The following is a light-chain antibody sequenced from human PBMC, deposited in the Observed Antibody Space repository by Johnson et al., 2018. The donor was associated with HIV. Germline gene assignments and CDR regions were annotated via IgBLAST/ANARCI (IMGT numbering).Light chain of an antibody. CDR2: DNN. CDR1: SSNIGNNY. Sequence: QSALTQPPSVSAAPGQKVTISCSGSSSNIGNNYVSWYQQLPGTAPKLLIYDNNKRPSGIPDRFSGSKSGTSATLGITGLQTGDEADYYCGTWDSSLSAVVVGTGTKVTVL. V-gene: IGLV1-51*01. CDR3: GTWDSSLSAVV. J-gene: IGLJ1*01.